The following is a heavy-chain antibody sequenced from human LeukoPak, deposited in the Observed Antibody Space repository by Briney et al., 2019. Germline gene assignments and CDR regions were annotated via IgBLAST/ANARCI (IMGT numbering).Heavy chain of an antibody. CDR2: IYPGDSDT. J-gene: IGHJ3*02. V-gene: IGHV5-51*01. CDR1: GYSFTSYW. CDR3: ARQCGYSGSEEDAFDI. Sequence: KPGESLKISCKGSGYSFTSYWIGWVRQMPGKGLEWMGIIYPGDSDTRYSPSFQGQVTISADKSISTAYLQWSSLKASDTAMYYCARQCGYSGSEEDAFDIWGQGTMVTVSS. D-gene: IGHD5-12*01.